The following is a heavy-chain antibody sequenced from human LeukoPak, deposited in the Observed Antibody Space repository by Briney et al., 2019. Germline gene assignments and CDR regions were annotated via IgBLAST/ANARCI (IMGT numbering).Heavy chain of an antibody. CDR2: INPNSGGT. J-gene: IGHJ4*02. V-gene: IGHV1-2*02. D-gene: IGHD2-2*01. CDR3: ARLTRSTSCYGY. Sequence: ASVKVSCKASGNTFTGYYIHWVRQAPGQGLEWMGWINPNSGGTNYAQKFQGRVTMTRDTSISTAYMELSRLRSDDTAVYYCARLTRSTSCYGYWGQGTLVTVSS. CDR1: GNTFTGYY.